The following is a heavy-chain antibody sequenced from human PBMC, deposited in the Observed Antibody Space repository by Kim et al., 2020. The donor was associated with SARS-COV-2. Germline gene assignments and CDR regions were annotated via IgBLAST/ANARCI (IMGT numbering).Heavy chain of an antibody. D-gene: IGHD3-10*02. J-gene: IGHJ4*01. CDR1: GFTFSGYA. CDR3: VRERFVQGFSEYTYDY. Sequence: GGSLRPSCAASGFTFSGYAMHWVRQAPGKGLEWVTLTSYNGGETHYADPVKGRFTISRDNSKNTLYLQMNTLRPDDTAVYYCVRERFVQGFSEYTYDYWG. V-gene: IGHV3-30*04. CDR2: TSYNGGET.